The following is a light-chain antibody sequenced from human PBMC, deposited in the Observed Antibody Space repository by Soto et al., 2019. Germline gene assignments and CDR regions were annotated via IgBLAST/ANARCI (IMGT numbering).Light chain of an antibody. J-gene: IGKJ3*01. CDR2: GAS. CDR1: QSVGSN. CDR3: QQYNNWPLT. Sequence: EIVMTQSPATLSVSPGERATLSCRASQSVGSNLAWYQQKPGQAPRLLIYGASTSLTGIPARFSGSESGTEFTLTISSLQSEDFAVYYFQQYNNWPLTFGPGTKVDIK. V-gene: IGKV3-15*01.